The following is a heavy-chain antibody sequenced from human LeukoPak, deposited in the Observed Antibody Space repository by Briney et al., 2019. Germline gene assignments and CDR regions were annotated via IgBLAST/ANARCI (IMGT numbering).Heavy chain of an antibody. CDR3: ARVVGAYYYDSSGYNFSPDAFDI. CDR2: IYCSGSA. D-gene: IGHD3-22*01. CDR1: GGSISSYY. V-gene: IGHV4-59*01. Sequence: SGTLCLTCTVSGGSISSYYWSWMREPPGKGLEWIGYIYCSGSANYNPPLKSRVTISADTSKNQFSLKLSSVTAADTAVYYCARVVGAYYYDSSGYNFSPDAFDIWGQGTMVTVSS. J-gene: IGHJ3*02.